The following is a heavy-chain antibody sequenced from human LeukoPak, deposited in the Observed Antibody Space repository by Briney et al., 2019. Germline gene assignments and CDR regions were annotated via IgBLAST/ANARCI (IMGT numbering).Heavy chain of an antibody. CDR1: GFTFSRYD. CDR2: ITIAGDT. D-gene: IGHD4-17*01. CDR3: ARTTVTTGPYWYFGL. V-gene: IGHV3-13*01. Sequence: PGGSLRLSCAASGFTFSRYDMHWVRQAAGKGLEWVSAITIAGDTYYPGSVKGRFTISRENAKNSLYLQMNSLRAGDTAVYYCARTTVTTGPYWYFGLWGRGTLVTVSS. J-gene: IGHJ2*01.